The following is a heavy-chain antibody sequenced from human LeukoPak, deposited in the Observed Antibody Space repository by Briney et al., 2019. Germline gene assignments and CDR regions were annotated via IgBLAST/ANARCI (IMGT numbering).Heavy chain of an antibody. Sequence: GGSLRLSCAASGFIFSNADMSWVRQAPGEGLEWVSAINSGSGTTYAESVKGRFTISRDNSKNTLYLQMNTLRVEDTALYYCAKGSAGAGSYRPFDYWGHGTLVTVSS. V-gene: IGHV3-23*01. CDR2: INSGSGTT. J-gene: IGHJ4*01. D-gene: IGHD3-10*01. CDR1: GFIFSNAD. CDR3: AKGSAGAGSYRPFDY.